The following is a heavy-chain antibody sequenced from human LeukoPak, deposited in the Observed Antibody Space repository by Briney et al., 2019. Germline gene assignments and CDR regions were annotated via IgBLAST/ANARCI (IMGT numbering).Heavy chain of an antibody. CDR3: ARAPDSSGYYYQFDY. D-gene: IGHD3-22*01. Sequence: GGSLRLSCGASGFMFSQYAMNWVRQAPGQGLEWVAIISYGGNNQNYAESVKGRFTISRDNTKNTVYLQMNSLRPEDTAVYYCARAPDSSGYYYQFDYWGQGALVTVFS. V-gene: IGHV3-30-3*01. CDR1: GFMFSQYA. J-gene: IGHJ4*02. CDR2: ISYGGNNQ.